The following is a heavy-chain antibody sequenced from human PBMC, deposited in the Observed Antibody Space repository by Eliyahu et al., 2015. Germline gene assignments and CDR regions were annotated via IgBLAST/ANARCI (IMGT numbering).Heavy chain of an antibody. CDR2: IIPILGTA. CDR3: ARVSADSSGYYRGAYD. V-gene: IGHV1-69*06. D-gene: IGHD3-22*01. Sequence: PGGTFSNYAISWVRQAPGQGLEWMGGIIPILGTAKYAQKLQGRVTITADKYTTTANMELSGLRSEDTAVYYCARVSADSSGYYRGAYDWGQGTLVTVSS. CDR1: GGTFSNYA. J-gene: IGHJ4*02.